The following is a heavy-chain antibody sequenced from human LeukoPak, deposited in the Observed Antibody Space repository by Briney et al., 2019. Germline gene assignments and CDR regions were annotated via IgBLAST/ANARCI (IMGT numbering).Heavy chain of an antibody. D-gene: IGHD5-18*01. Sequence: ASVKVSCKASGYTFTSYGISWVRQAPGQGLEWMGWISAYNGNTNYAQKLQGRVTMTTDTSTSTAYMELRSLRSDDTAVYYCARGSWIRLPADAFDIWGQGTMVTVSS. V-gene: IGHV1-18*01. CDR2: ISAYNGNT. CDR3: ARGSWIRLPADAFDI. J-gene: IGHJ3*02. CDR1: GYTFTSYG.